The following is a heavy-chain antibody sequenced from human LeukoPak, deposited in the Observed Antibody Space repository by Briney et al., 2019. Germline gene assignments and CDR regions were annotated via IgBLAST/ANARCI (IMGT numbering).Heavy chain of an antibody. CDR2: INPNSGGT. CDR3: ARVGVQAGSSWYDLAFNGMDV. CDR1: GYTFTGYY. J-gene: IGHJ6*04. V-gene: IGHV1-2*06. D-gene: IGHD6-13*01. Sequence: ASVKVSCKASGYTFTGYYMHWVRQAPGQGLEWMGRINPNSGGTNYAQKFQGRVTMTRDTSISTAYMELSRLRSDDTAVYYCARVGVQAGSSWYDLAFNGMDVWGKGTTVTVSS.